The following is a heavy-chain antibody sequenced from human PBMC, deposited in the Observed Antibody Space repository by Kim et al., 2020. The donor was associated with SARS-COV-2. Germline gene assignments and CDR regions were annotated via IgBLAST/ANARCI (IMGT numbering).Heavy chain of an antibody. Sequence: GGSLRLSCAASGFTFSSYWMHWVRQAPGKGLVWVSRIKSDGITTYYADSVKGRFTISRDNAKNTLYLQMNNLRGDDTAVYYCARSDWFDPWGQETLVTVSS. D-gene: IGHD2-15*01. CDR2: IKSDGITT. V-gene: IGHV3-74*01. CDR1: GFTFSSYW. J-gene: IGHJ5*02. CDR3: ARSDWFDP.